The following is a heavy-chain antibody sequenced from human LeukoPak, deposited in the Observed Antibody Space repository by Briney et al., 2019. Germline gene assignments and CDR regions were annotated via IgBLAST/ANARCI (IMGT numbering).Heavy chain of an antibody. CDR3: ARGQPGVAAAGNLDY. V-gene: IGHV3-74*01. CDR2: IDSHGSST. Sequence: PGGSLRLSCAASGFNFTSHWMHWVRQAPGKGLEWVSHIDSHGSSTRYADSVKGRFTISRDTSKNTLFLQMNSLRAEDTAVYYCARGQPGVAAAGNLDYWGQGTLVTVSS. CDR1: GFNFTSHW. J-gene: IGHJ4*02. D-gene: IGHD6-13*01.